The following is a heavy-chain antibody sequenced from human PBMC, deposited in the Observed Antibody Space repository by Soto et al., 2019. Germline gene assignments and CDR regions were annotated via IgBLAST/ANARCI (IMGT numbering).Heavy chain of an antibody. V-gene: IGHV3-11*01. CDR3: ARDYSNKGMDV. CDR1: GFALVDY. CDR2: ITGNGGTT. D-gene: IGHD4-4*01. J-gene: IGHJ6*02. Sequence: GGSLRLSCVASGFALVDYMSWIRQAPGKGLEFVAYITGNGGTTYYADSVRGRFTVSRDNAKNSLYLQMNSLRAEDTAVYFCARDYSNKGMDVWGQGATVTVSS.